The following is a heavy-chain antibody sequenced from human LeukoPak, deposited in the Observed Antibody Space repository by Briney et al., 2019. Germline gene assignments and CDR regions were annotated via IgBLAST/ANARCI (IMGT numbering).Heavy chain of an antibody. CDR3: ARLSRGQLVKGIDY. V-gene: IGHV4-39*07. CDR2: IYYSGST. Sequence: SETLSLTCTVSGGSISSSSYYWGWIRQPPGKGLEWIGSIYYSGSTNYNPSLKSRVTISVDTSKNQFSLKLSSVTAAGTAVYYCARLSRGQLVKGIDYWGQGTLVTVSS. D-gene: IGHD6-6*01. CDR1: GGSISSSSYY. J-gene: IGHJ4*02.